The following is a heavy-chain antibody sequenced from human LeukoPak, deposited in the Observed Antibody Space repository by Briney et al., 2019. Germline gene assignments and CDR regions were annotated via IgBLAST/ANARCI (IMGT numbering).Heavy chain of an antibody. CDR2: IDKIGVGT. CDR1: GGSISSSSYY. J-gene: IGHJ4*02. D-gene: IGHD2-21*01. Sequence: ETLSLTCTVSGGSISSSSYYWGWIRQPPGKGLEWVSSIDKIGVGTYYADSVRGRFTISRDNSKNTLFLQMNSLRAEDSAVYYCAKDYVVGSIDYWGQGTLVTVSS. V-gene: IGHV3-23*01. CDR3: AKDYVVGSIDY.